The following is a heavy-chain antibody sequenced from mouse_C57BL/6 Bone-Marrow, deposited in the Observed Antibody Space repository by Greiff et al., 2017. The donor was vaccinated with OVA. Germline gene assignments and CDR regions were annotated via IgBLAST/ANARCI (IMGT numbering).Heavy chain of an antibody. CDR2: IHPSDSDT. D-gene: IGHD1-1*01. J-gene: IGHJ1*03. CDR3: SSYYGSSYWYFDV. V-gene: IGHV1-74*01. Sequence: QVQLKQPGAELVKPGASVKVSCKASGYTFTSYWMHWVKQRPGQGLEWIGRIHPSDSDTNYTQQFKGKATLTVDNSYSTAYMQLSILTSEYAAVYYCSSYYGSSYWYFDVWGTGTTVTVAS. CDR1: GYTFTSYW.